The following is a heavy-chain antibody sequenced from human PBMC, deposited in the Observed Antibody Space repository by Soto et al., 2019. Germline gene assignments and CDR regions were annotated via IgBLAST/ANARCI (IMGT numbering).Heavy chain of an antibody. V-gene: IGHV1-18*01. CDR2: ISAYNGNT. D-gene: IGHD3-3*01. CDR1: GYTFTSYG. Sequence: QVQLVQSGAEVKKPGASVKVSCKASGYTFTSYGISWVRQAPGQGLEWMGWISAYNGNTNYAQKLQGRVTMTTDTSTSTAYMELRRLRSDDTAVYYFASIADFWSGYPRHYGMDVWGQGTTVTVSS. CDR3: ASIADFWSGYPRHYGMDV. J-gene: IGHJ6*02.